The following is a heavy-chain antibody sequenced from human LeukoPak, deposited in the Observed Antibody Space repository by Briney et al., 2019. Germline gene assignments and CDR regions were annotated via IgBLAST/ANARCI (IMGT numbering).Heavy chain of an antibody. CDR3: AKLNLRPGDY. J-gene: IGHJ4*02. CDR2: ISGSGIST. D-gene: IGHD5/OR15-5a*01. Sequence: PGGSLRLSCAASGLTFRRSGMSWVRQAPGKGLEWVSVISGSGISTYYADSVKGRFTISRDNSKSTLYLQMNSLRAEDTAVYYCAKLNLRPGDYWGQGTLVTVSS. V-gene: IGHV3-23*01. CDR1: GLTFRRSG.